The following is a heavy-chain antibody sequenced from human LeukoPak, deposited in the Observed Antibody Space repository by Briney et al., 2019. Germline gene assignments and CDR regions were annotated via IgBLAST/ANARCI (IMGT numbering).Heavy chain of an antibody. CDR1: GFTFSSYA. D-gene: IGHD3-10*01. Sequence: GGPLRLSCAASGFTFSSYAMHWLRQAPGKGLEWVAVISYDGSNKYYADSVKGRFTISRDNSKNTLYLQMNSLRAEDTAVYYCARGAVRGVIITKRGYNWFDPWGQGTLVTVSS. CDR3: ARGAVRGVIITKRGYNWFDP. V-gene: IGHV3-30*01. J-gene: IGHJ5*02. CDR2: ISYDGSNK.